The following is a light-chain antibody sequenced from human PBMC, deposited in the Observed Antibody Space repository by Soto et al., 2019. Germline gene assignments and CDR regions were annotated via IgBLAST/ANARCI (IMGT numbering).Light chain of an antibody. V-gene: IGKV3-15*01. CDR3: QQYNNWPPWT. J-gene: IGKJ1*01. CDR1: QSVSSN. CDR2: GAS. Sequence: IVMTQSPATLSVSPGDRATLSCRASQSVSSNLAWYQQKPGQVPRLLIYGASTRATGIPARFSGSGSGTEFTLTIRSLQSEDFAVYYCQQYNNWPPWTFGQGTKVEIK.